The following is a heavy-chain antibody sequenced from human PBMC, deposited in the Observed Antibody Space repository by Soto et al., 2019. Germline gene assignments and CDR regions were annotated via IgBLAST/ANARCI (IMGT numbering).Heavy chain of an antibody. CDR3: ARHRARNWFDP. V-gene: IGHV4-39*01. J-gene: IGHJ5*02. D-gene: IGHD6-6*01. CDR1: GGSISSSSYY. CDR2: IYYSGSA. Sequence: TSETLSLTCIVSGGSISSSSYYWGWIRQPPGKGLEWIGSIYYSGSAYYNPSLKSRVTISVDTSKNQFSLKLSSVTAADTAVFYCARHRARNWFDPWGQGTLVTVSS.